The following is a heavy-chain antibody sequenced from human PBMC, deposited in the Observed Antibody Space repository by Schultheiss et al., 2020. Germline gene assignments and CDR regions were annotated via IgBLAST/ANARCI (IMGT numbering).Heavy chain of an antibody. CDR2: INPNGSA. D-gene: IGHD3-22*01. Sequence: SETLSLTCAVSGGSISSGYYWGWIRQPPGKGLEWIGEINPNGSANYHPSLKSRVTISVDTSKNQFSLKLSSVTAADTAVYYCARGGWDYYDSSGYYPAFDYWGQGTLVTVSS. CDR3: ARGGWDYYDSSGYYPAFDY. CDR1: GGSISSGYY. J-gene: IGHJ4*02. V-gene: IGHV4-38-2*01.